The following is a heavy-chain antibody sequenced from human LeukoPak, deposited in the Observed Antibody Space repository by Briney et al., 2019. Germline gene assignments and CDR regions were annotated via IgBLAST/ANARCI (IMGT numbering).Heavy chain of an antibody. CDR1: GFNFNNYW. D-gene: IGHD6-19*01. V-gene: IGHV3-21*06. CDR2: ISGSSSFV. Sequence: GGSLRLSCAASGFNFNNYWMSWVRQAPGKGLEWVSSISGSSSFVYYADSLKGRFTISRDNAKNSLYLQMNSLRVEDTAVYYCARGTVAGTPDFDFWGQGTLVAVSS. CDR3: ARGTVAGTPDFDF. J-gene: IGHJ4*02.